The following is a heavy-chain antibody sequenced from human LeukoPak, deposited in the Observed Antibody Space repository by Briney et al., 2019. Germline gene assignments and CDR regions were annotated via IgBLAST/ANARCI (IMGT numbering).Heavy chain of an antibody. V-gene: IGHV3-23*01. CDR2: ISGSGGST. Sequence: GGSLRLSCTASGFTFSSYWMSWVRQAPGKGLEWVSAISGSGGSTYYADSVKGRFTISRDNSKNTLYLQMNSLRAEDTAVYYCAKNKEYSSGWFDYWGQGTLVTVSS. CDR1: GFTFSSYW. D-gene: IGHD6-19*01. J-gene: IGHJ4*02. CDR3: AKNKEYSSGWFDY.